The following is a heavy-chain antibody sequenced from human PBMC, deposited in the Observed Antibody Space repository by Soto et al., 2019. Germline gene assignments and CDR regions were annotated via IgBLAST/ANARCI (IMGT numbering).Heavy chain of an antibody. Sequence: QVQLAQSGAEVKKPGSSVKVSCKASGGTFSSYTISWVRQAPGQGLEWMGRIIPILGIANYAQKFQGRVTITADKSTSTDYMELSSLRSEDTAAYYCARQYCSSTSCPPDYWGQGTLVTVSS. CDR3: ARQYCSSTSCPPDY. V-gene: IGHV1-69*02. CDR2: IIPILGIA. CDR1: GGTFSSYT. J-gene: IGHJ4*02. D-gene: IGHD2-2*01.